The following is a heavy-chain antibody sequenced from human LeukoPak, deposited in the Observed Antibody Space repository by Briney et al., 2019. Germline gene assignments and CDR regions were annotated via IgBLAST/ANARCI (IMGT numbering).Heavy chain of an antibody. J-gene: IGHJ6*02. V-gene: IGHV3-7*05. D-gene: IGHD2-15*01. CDR1: GFTFSSYW. CDR2: IKQDGSEK. CDR3: AREIVVVVAAIYYYYYGMDV. Sequence: GGSLRLSCAASGFTFSSYWMSWVRQAPGKGLEWVANIKQDGSEKYYVDSVKGRFTITRDNAKNSLYRQMNSLRAEDTAVYYCAREIVVVVAAIYYYYYGMDVWGQGTTVTVSS.